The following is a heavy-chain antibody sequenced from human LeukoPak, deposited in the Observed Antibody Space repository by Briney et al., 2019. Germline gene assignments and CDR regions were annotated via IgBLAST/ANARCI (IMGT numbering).Heavy chain of an antibody. CDR3: ARGAGYNYPYYFDY. J-gene: IGHJ4*02. D-gene: IGHD5-12*01. V-gene: IGHV3-53*01. CDR1: GFTVSSNY. CDR2: IYGGGNI. Sequence: GGSLRLSCAASGFTVSSNYMNWVRQAPGKGLEWVSVIYGGGNIYYADSVKGRFTISRDNSKNTLYLQMNSLRAEDTAVYYSARGAGYNYPYYFDYWGQGTLVTVSS.